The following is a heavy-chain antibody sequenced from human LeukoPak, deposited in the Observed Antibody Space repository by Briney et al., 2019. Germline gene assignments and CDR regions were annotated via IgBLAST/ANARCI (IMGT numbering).Heavy chain of an antibody. CDR3: ARIQQQLVRDAFDI. Sequence: GGSLRLSCAASGFTFSSYWMHWVRQAPGKGLVWVSRINSDGSSTNYADSVKGRFTISRDNAKNSLYLQMNSLRAEDTAVYYCARIQQQLVRDAFDIWGQGTMVTVSS. J-gene: IGHJ3*02. V-gene: IGHV3-74*01. D-gene: IGHD6-13*01. CDR1: GFTFSSYW. CDR2: INSDGSST.